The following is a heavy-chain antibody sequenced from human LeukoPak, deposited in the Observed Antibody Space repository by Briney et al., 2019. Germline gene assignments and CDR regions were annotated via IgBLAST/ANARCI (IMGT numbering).Heavy chain of an antibody. CDR2: INHSGST. D-gene: IGHD4-17*01. Sequence: SETLSLTCSVSGGPITVYHWIWIRQPPGKGLEWIGEINHSGSTNYNPSLKSRVTISVDTSKNQFSLKLSSVTAADTAVYYCATMTTVAYWGQGTLVTVSS. CDR3: ATMTTVAY. V-gene: IGHV4-34*01. J-gene: IGHJ4*02. CDR1: GGPITVYH.